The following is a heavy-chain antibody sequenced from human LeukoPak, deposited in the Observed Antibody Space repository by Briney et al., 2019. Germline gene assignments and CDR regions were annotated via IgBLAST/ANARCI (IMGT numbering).Heavy chain of an antibody. D-gene: IGHD3-22*01. CDR2: ISYDGSNK. V-gene: IGHV3-30-3*01. CDR1: GFTFSSYA. J-gene: IGHJ6*02. CDR3: ARDNQPGSYYYDSSGWDSYYGMDV. Sequence: GGSLRLSCAASGFTFSSYAMHWVRQAPGKGLEWVAVISYDGSNKYYADSVKGRFTISRDNSKNTLYLQMNSLRAEDTAVYYCARDNQPGSYYYDSSGWDSYYGMDVWGQGTTVTVSS.